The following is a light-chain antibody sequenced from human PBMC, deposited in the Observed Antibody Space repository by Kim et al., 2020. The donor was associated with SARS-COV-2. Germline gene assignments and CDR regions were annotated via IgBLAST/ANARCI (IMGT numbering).Light chain of an antibody. J-gene: IGKJ2*01. CDR2: AAS. Sequence: DIQMTQSPYSLSASVGDRVTITCRASQNISSFLNWYQQKPGKAPKVLIYAASSLQSGVPSGFSGSGSGTDFTLTISSLQPEDFATYYCQQSFTPPRFTFGQGTKLEIK. V-gene: IGKV1-39*01. CDR3: QQSFTPPRFT. CDR1: QNISSF.